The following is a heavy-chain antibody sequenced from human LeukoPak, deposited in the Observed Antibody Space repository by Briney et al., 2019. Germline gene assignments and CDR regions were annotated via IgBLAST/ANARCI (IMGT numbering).Heavy chain of an antibody. CDR2: IYYSGST. CDR1: GGSISSSSYY. J-gene: IGHJ4*02. CDR3: ASDRSGYYYVDY. V-gene: IGHV4-39*07. Sequence: PSETLSLTCTVSGGSISSSSYYWGWIRQPPGKGLEWIGSIYYSGSTYYNPSLKSRVTISVDTSKNQFSLKLSSVTAADTAVYFCASDRSGYYYVDYWGQGTLVTVSS. D-gene: IGHD3-22*01.